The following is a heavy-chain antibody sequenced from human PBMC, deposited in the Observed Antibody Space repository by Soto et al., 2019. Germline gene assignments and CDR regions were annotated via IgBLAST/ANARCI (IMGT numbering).Heavy chain of an antibody. CDR2: INHSGST. D-gene: IGHD6-13*01. J-gene: IGHJ5*02. Sequence: PSETLSLTCAVYGGSFSGYYWSWIRQPPGKGLEWIGEINHSGSTNYNPSLKSRVTISVDTSKNQFSLKLSSVTAADTAGYYCARGVAAAGTRGDWFDPWGQGTLVTVSS. CDR1: GGSFSGYY. CDR3: ARGVAAAGTRGDWFDP. V-gene: IGHV4-34*01.